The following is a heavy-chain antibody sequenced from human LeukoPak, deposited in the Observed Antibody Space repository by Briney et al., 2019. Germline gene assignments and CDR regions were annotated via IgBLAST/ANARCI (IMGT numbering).Heavy chain of an antibody. CDR3: ARDRATMRVKRFDP. Sequence: SETLSLTCAVYGGSFSGYYWSWIRQPPGKGLEWIGEINHSGSTNYNPSLKSRVTISVDTSKNQFSLKLSSVTAADTAVYYCARDRATMRVKRFDPWGQGTQVTVSS. J-gene: IGHJ5*02. D-gene: IGHD1-26*01. CDR1: GGSFSGYY. CDR2: INHSGST. V-gene: IGHV4-34*01.